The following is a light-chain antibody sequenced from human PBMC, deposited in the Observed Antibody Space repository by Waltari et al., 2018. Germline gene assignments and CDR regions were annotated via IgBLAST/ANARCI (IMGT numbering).Light chain of an antibody. CDR1: SSDVGSFNL. CDR3: CSYAAGSTLV. J-gene: IGLJ2*01. CDR2: EVS. V-gene: IGLV2-23*02. Sequence: QSALTQPASVSGSPGQSITISCTGTSSDVGSFNLVSWYQQHPGKAPKLIIYEVSQQPSGVSKRFSGSKSGNTASLTISGLQAEDEADYYCCSYAAGSTLVFGGGTKLTVL.